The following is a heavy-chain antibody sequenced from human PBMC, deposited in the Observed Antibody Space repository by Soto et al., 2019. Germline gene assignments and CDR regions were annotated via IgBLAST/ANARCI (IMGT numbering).Heavy chain of an antibody. CDR2: IYYSGST. CDR3: ARGHHLAGATHFDY. CDR1: GGSISSSSHY. Sequence: PSETLSLTCTVSGGSISSSSHYWSWIRQPPGKGLEWIGYIYYSGSTNYNPSLKSRVTISVDTSKNQFSLKLSSVTAADTAVYYCARGHHLAGATHFDYWGQGTLVTVSS. J-gene: IGHJ4*02. D-gene: IGHD1-26*01. V-gene: IGHV4-61*01.